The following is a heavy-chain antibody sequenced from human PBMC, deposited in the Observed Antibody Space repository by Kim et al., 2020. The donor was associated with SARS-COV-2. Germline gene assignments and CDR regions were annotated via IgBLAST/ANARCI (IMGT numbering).Heavy chain of an antibody. J-gene: IGHJ4*02. D-gene: IGHD3-16*01. CDR1: GFSVSNNY. V-gene: IGHV3-66*01. Sequence: GGSLRLSCAASGFSVSNNYMAWVRQAPGKGLEWVSAFYTGGSTYYADSVKGRFTISRDTSENTLFLQMNSLRAEDTAVYYCARGGVGGINTQKFEVLYFFNYWGQGTLVTVSS. CDR2: FYTGGST. CDR3: ARGGVGGINTQKFEVLYFFNY.